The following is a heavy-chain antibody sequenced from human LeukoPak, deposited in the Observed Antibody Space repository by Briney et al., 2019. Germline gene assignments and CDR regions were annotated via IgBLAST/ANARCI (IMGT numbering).Heavy chain of an antibody. Sequence: GGSLRLSCAASGFTFSSYGMHWVRQAPGKGLEWVAVISYDGSNKYYADSVKGRFTISRDNSKNTLYLQMNSLRAEDTAVYYCARENGEGAVGFDYWGQGTLVTVSS. J-gene: IGHJ4*02. V-gene: IGHV3-30*03. CDR3: ARENGEGAVGFDY. CDR1: GFTFSSYG. CDR2: ISYDGSNK. D-gene: IGHD2-8*01.